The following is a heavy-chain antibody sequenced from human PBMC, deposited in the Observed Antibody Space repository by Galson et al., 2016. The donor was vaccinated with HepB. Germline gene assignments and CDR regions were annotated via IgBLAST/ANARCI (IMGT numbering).Heavy chain of an antibody. CDR3: ARGYYYDSSAYYKYEGSKDYFEY. V-gene: IGHV3-66*02. CDR1: GFSVSQNY. Sequence: SLRLSCAVSGFSVSQNYMTWVRQAPGKGLEWLSVIYSGNNAYYADSVKGRFTISRDNSKNTVSLQMNSLRPEDTGVYYCARGYYYDSSAYYKYEGSKDYFEYWGQGTLVTVSS. D-gene: IGHD3-22*01. J-gene: IGHJ4*02. CDR2: IYSGNNA.